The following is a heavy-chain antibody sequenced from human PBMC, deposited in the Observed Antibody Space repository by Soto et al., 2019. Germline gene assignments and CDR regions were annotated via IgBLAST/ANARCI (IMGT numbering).Heavy chain of an antibody. CDR2: IKTDGSET. V-gene: IGHV3-7*03. CDR3: TSDRYPRFYHGSGSYPYY. J-gene: IGHJ4*02. D-gene: IGHD3-10*01. CDR1: GFTFSSFW. Sequence: PGGSLRLSCAASGFTFSSFWMSWGRQAPGRGLEWVANIKTDGSETHYVDSVKGRFTISRDNPKTSLFLQMNSLRVEDTAVYFCTSDRYPRFYHGSGSYPYYWGQGTPVTVSA.